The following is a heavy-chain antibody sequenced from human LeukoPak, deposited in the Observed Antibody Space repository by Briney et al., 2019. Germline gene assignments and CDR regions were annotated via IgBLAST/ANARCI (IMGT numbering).Heavy chain of an antibody. Sequence: ASVKVSCNVSVYTLTELSMHWVRQAPGKGLEWLGGFDLEDGERVYAQKLQGRLTMTEDTSTDTAYMELSSVRSDDTATYYCAAGAQLPIDYWGQGTLVTVSS. CDR2: FDLEDGER. J-gene: IGHJ4*02. V-gene: IGHV1-24*01. D-gene: IGHD1-1*01. CDR3: AAGAQLPIDY. CDR1: VYTLTELS.